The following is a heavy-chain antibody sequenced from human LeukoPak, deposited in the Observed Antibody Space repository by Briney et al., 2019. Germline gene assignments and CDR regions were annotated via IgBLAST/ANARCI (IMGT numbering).Heavy chain of an antibody. J-gene: IGHJ4*02. CDR3: TTGFYGYYFDY. V-gene: IGHV3-15*01. Sequence: GGSLRLSCAASGFTFSNAWMSWVRQAPGKGLEWVGRIKSKTDGGTTDYAAPVKGRFTISRDDSKNTLYLQMNNLKTEDTAVYYCTTGFYGYYFDYWGQGTLVTVSS. D-gene: IGHD3-10*01. CDR1: GFTFSNAW. CDR2: IKSKTDGGTT.